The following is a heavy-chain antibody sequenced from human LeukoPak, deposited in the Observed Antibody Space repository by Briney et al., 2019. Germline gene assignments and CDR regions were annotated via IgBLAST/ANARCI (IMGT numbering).Heavy chain of an antibody. CDR1: GGSFSGYY. Sequence: SETLSFTCAVNGGSFSGYYWSWIRQPPGNGLKWIGEINHSGSTDYNPSLKSRVTISVDTSKNQFSLKLSSVTAADTAVYFFQAEDGIRDFALGRGAFDIWGQGTMVTVSS. CDR2: INHSGST. CDR3: QAEDGIRDFALGRGAFDI. D-gene: IGHD3-9*01. V-gene: IGHV4-34*01. J-gene: IGHJ3*02.